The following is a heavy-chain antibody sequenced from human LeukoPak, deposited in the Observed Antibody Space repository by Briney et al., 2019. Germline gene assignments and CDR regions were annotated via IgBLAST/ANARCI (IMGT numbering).Heavy chain of an antibody. CDR2: IYYSGST. CDR1: GGSIRSYY. Sequence: SETLSLTCTVSGGSIRSYYWSWIRQPPGKGLEWIGYIYYSGSTNYNPSLKSRVTISVDTSKNQFSLKLSSVTAADTAVYYCASSSTSSDAFDIWGQGTMVTVSS. J-gene: IGHJ3*02. V-gene: IGHV4-59*01. CDR3: ASSSTSSDAFDI. D-gene: IGHD2-2*01.